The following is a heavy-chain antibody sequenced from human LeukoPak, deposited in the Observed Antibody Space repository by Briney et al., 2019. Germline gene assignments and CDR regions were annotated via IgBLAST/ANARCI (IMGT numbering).Heavy chain of an antibody. Sequence: PGGSLRLSCAASGFTFSSYAMSWVRQAPGKGLEWVSAISGSGGSTYYADSVKGRFTISRDNAKNSLYLQMNSLRDEDTAVYYCARVTTGKGGNADYWGQGTLVTVSS. CDR2: ISGSGGST. CDR1: GFTFSSYA. CDR3: ARVTTGKGGNADY. V-gene: IGHV3-23*01. D-gene: IGHD4-23*01. J-gene: IGHJ4*02.